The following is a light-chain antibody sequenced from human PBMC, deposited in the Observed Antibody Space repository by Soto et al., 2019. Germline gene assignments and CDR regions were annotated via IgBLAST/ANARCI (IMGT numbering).Light chain of an antibody. CDR1: HDIGNS. CDR2: GAS. V-gene: IGKV1-27*01. Sequence: DFQMTQSPPSLSASIGDRVTVTCRASHDIGNSLAWYQQRPGKSPTLLIYGASTLQSGVPPRFSGSGSGTDFTLALNTLRPEDVATYFCQNYNSAPFIFGGGTKVEVK. J-gene: IGKJ4*01. CDR3: QNYNSAPFI.